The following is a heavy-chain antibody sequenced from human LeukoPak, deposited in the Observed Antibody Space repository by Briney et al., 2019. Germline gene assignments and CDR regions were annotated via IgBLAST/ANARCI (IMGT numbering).Heavy chain of an antibody. Sequence: SETLSLTCTVSGGSISSSSYYWGWIRQPPGKGLEWIGSIYYSGSTYYNPSLKSRVTISVDTSKNQFSLKLSSVTAADTAVYYCARGGFSYYYDSRGDAFDIWGQGTMVTVSS. V-gene: IGHV4-39*07. CDR2: IYYSGST. CDR3: ARGGFSYYYDSRGDAFDI. D-gene: IGHD3-22*01. J-gene: IGHJ3*02. CDR1: GGSISSSSYY.